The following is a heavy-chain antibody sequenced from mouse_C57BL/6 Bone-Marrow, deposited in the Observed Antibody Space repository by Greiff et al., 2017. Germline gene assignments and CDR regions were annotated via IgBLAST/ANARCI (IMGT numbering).Heavy chain of an antibody. D-gene: IGHD1-1*01. V-gene: IGHV5-4*01. CDR1: GFTFSSYA. J-gene: IGHJ2*01. CDR3: ARRGTTVVAHFDY. CDR2: ISDGGSYT. Sequence: DVQLVESGGGLVKPGGSLKLSCAASGFTFSSYAMSWVRQTPEKRLEWVATISDGGSYTYYPDNVQGRFTISRDNAKNNLYLQMSHLKSEDTAMYYCARRGTTVVAHFDYWGQGTTLTVSS.